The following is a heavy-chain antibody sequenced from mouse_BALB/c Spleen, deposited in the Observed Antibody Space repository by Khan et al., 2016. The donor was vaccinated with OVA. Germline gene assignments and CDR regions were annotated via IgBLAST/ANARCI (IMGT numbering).Heavy chain of an antibody. V-gene: IGHV3-2*02. Sequence: EVQLQESGPGLVKPSQSLSLTCTVTGYSITSDYAWNWIRQFPGNKLEWMGYISSSGSTNYTPALKSRISITRDTSKNPFFLQLNSLTTEDTATYNCARDGSRYNYAMDYWGQGTSVTVSS. CDR2: ISSSGST. CDR3: ARDGSRYNYAMDY. CDR1: GYSITSDYA. J-gene: IGHJ4*01. D-gene: IGHD2-3*01.